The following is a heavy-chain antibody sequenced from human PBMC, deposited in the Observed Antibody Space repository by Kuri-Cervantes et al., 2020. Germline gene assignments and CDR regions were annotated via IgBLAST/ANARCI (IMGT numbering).Heavy chain of an antibody. CDR2: IDPNTGGT. Sequence: ASVKVSCKASGYTFTGAYMHWVRQAPGQGLEYMGWIDPNTGGTNFAQKFQGRVTMTRDTSISTVHMDLSGLRSDDTAVYYRVRGGGRGGFDPWGQGTLVTVSS. CDR3: VRGGGRGGFDP. D-gene: IGHD1-26*01. J-gene: IGHJ5*02. V-gene: IGHV1-2*02. CDR1: GYTFTGAY.